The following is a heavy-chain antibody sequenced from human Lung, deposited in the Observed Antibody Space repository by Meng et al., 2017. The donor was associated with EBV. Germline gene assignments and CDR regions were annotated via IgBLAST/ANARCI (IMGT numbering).Heavy chain of an antibody. J-gene: IGHJ2*01. Sequence: GQPGESGPGLVRPSQTLSLTCTVSGGSISSGNHYWSWIRQHPGKGLEYIGYIYYSGSTYYNPSLKSRVIISVDTSKNQFSLRLNSVTAADTAVYYCASLYGDSSVWYLDLWGRGTLVTVSS. CDR3: ASLYGDSSVWYLDL. CDR2: IYYSGST. V-gene: IGHV4-31*03. CDR1: GGSISSGNHY. D-gene: IGHD4-17*01.